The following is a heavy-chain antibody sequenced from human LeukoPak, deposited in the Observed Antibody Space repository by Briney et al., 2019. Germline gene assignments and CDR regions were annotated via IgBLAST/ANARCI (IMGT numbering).Heavy chain of an antibody. Sequence: ASVKVSCKASGYTFTSYDINWVRQATGQGLEWMGWMNPNSGNTGYAQKFQGRVTMTRNTSISTAYMELSSLRSEDTAVYYCARGRRYSSSRYLNWFDPWGQGTLVTVSS. CDR2: MNPNSGNT. D-gene: IGHD6-13*01. CDR1: GYTFTSYD. V-gene: IGHV1-8*01. CDR3: ARGRRYSSSRYLNWFDP. J-gene: IGHJ5*02.